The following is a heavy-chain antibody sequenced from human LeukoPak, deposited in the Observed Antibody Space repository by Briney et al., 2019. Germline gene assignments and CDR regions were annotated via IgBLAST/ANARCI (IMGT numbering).Heavy chain of an antibody. Sequence: GGSLRLSCAASGFTFSSYSMNWVRRAPGKGLEWVSSISSGSSYIFYADSVKGRFTISRDNAKNSLYLQMNSLRAEDTAVYYCARGSHGLFYYGSGGPRDIWGQGTLVTVSS. CDR2: ISSGSSYI. D-gene: IGHD3-10*01. J-gene: IGHJ4*02. CDR3: ARGSHGLFYYGSGGPRDI. V-gene: IGHV3-21*01. CDR1: GFTFSSYS.